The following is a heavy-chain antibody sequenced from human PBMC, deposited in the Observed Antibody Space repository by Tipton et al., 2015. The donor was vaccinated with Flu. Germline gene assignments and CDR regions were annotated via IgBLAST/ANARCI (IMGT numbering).Heavy chain of an antibody. CDR3: ARLPLGAVAGEYYYYYMDV. Sequence: LRLSCTVSGGSISSSSYYWGWIRQPPGKGLEWIGEINHSGSTNYNPSLKSRVTISVDMSKNQFSLKLSSVTAADTAVYYCARLPLGAVAGEYYYYYMDVWGKGTTVTVSS. J-gene: IGHJ6*03. CDR2: INHSGST. D-gene: IGHD6-19*01. CDR1: GGSISSSSYY. V-gene: IGHV4-39*01.